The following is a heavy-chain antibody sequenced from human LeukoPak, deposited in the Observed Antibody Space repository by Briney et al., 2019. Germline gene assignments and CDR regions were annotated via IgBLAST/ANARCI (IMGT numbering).Heavy chain of an antibody. CDR1: GFTFGSHS. D-gene: IGHD6-19*01. CDR2: ISSSSTYI. J-gene: IGHJ4*02. CDR3: ARGLYSSAWYDFDY. V-gene: IGHV3-21*01. Sequence: GGSLRLSCVASGFTFGSHSMNWVRQAPGKGLEWVSSISSSSTYIYYADSLRGRFTISRDNAKNSLYLQMNSLRAEDTAFYYCARGLYSSAWYDFDYWGQGILVTVSS.